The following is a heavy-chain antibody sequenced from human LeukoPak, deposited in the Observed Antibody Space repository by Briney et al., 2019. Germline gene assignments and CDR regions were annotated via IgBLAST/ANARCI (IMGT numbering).Heavy chain of an antibody. CDR1: GFTFSNYW. CDR3: ARALYDFWSGYYIANYMDA. CDR2: INTDGSST. V-gene: IGHV3-74*01. J-gene: IGHJ6*03. D-gene: IGHD3-3*01. Sequence: PGGSLRLSCTASGFTFSNYWMHWVRQAPGKGLVWVSRINTDGSSTSYADSVKGRLTISRDNAKNTLFLQMNSLRAEDTAVYYCARALYDFWSGYYIANYMDAWGKGTPVTVSS.